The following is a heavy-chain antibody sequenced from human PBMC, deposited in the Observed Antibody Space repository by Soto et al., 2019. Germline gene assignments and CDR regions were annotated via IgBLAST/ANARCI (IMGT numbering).Heavy chain of an antibody. J-gene: IGHJ5*01. D-gene: IGHD3-22*01. V-gene: IGHV1-18*01. Sequence: GASVKVSCKAFGYSFSYYGINWVRQAPGQGLEWMGWSNPYNGHKNYAQKFADRLTMTTDTSTATVSMELRNLKSDDTAVYYCVRGRLRGYDNSGFYSWG. CDR2: SNPYNGHK. CDR1: GYSFSYYG. CDR3: VRGRLRGYDNSGFYS.